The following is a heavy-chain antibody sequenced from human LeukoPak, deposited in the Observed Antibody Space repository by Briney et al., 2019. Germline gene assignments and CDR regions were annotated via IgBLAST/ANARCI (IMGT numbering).Heavy chain of an antibody. CDR2: INHSGST. CDR3: ASGATVGY. CDR1: GGSFSGYY. V-gene: IGHV4-34*01. D-gene: IGHD4-11*01. J-gene: IGHJ4*02. Sequence: PSETLSLTCAVYGGSFSGYYWSWIRQPLGKGLEWIGEINHSGSTNYNPSLKSRVTISVDTSKNQFSLKLSSVTAADTAVYYCASGATVGYWGQGTLVTASS.